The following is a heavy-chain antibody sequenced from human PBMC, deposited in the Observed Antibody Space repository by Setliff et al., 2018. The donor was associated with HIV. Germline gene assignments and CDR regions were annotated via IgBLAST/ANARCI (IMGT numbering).Heavy chain of an antibody. J-gene: IGHJ1*01. V-gene: IGHV4-4*02. CDR2: IYHRGST. Sequence: PSETLSLTCTVSSGSISGDNWWSWVRQPPGKGLEWIGEIYHRGSTNYNPSLKSRVTISVDKSKNQFSLKLSSVTAADTAVYYCASVSSATYYYFQQWGQGKLVTVSS. CDR3: ASVSSATYYYFQQ. D-gene: IGHD1-26*01. CDR1: SGSISGDNW.